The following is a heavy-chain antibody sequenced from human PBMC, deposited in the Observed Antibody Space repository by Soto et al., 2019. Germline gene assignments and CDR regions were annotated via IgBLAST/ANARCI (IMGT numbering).Heavy chain of an antibody. CDR1: GFTFSSYG. D-gene: IGHD1-26*01. J-gene: IGHJ4*02. Sequence: QVQLVESGGGVVQPGRSLRLSCAASGFTFSSYGMHWVRQAPGKGLEWVAVIWYDGSNKYYADSVKGRFTMSRDNSKNTLYLQMNSLRAEDTALYYCAGDGEVGADTWGQGTLVTVSS. CDR3: AGDGEVGADT. V-gene: IGHV3-33*01. CDR2: IWYDGSNK.